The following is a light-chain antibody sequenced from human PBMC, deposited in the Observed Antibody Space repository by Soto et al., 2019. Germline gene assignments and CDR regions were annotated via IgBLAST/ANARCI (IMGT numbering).Light chain of an antibody. Sequence: EIVLTQSPATLSLSPGERATLSCSASQSVNSYLAWYQQKPGQAPRLLIYDASNRATGIPARFSGSGSGTDFTLNISSLEPEDFAVYYCQQRSNWPTFGGGTKVEIK. CDR2: DAS. CDR3: QQRSNWPT. V-gene: IGKV3-11*01. J-gene: IGKJ4*01. CDR1: QSVNSY.